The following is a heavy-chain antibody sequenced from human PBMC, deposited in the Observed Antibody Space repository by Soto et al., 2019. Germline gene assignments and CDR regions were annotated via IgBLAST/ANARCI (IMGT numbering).Heavy chain of an antibody. CDR3: PRDYQYPLDVAAYFDF. J-gene: IGHJ4*02. CDR1: GYSIRTGYY. Sequence: SETLSLTCTVSGYSIRTGYYWAWVRQSPGKGLEWIGSVYRSGAAYYSPTLKSRVTISVDTSKNQFSLHLKSVTAAEAAVYYCPRDYQYPLDVAAYFDFWGQGTPVSVS. D-gene: IGHD6-19*01. CDR2: VYRSGAA. V-gene: IGHV4-38-2*02.